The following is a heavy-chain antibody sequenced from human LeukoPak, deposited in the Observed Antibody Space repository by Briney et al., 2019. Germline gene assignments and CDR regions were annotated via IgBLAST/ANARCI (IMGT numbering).Heavy chain of an antibody. CDR1: GGSINSYY. CDR2: ISFSGST. Sequence: SETLSLTCTVSGGSINSYYWSWIRQPPGKGLEWIGYISFSGSTSYNPSLKSRVTISVDTSKNQFSLKLTSVTAADTAVYYCARHGGFASPLGYWGQGTLVTVSS. CDR3: ARHGGFASPLGY. J-gene: IGHJ4*02. D-gene: IGHD3-16*01. V-gene: IGHV4-59*08.